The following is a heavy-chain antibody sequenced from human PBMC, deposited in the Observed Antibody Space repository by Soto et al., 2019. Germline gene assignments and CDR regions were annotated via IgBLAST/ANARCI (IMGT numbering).Heavy chain of an antibody. Sequence: QPGGSVRLSCAASGFTFNTYAMTWVRQAPGSGLEWVSAISPNGGKTYYADSVRGRFAISRDNSKNTLYLQMNSLRAEDTAVYYCAKEVPGGGDCSWIDYWGQGTLVTVSS. CDR2: ISPNGGKT. V-gene: IGHV3-23*01. J-gene: IGHJ4*02. CDR3: AKEVPGGGDCSWIDY. D-gene: IGHD2-21*02. CDR1: GFTFNTYA.